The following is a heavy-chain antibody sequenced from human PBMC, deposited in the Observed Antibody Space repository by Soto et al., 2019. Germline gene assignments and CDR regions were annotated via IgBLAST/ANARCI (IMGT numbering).Heavy chain of an antibody. CDR2: IYYSGST. V-gene: IGHV4-31*03. Sequence: QVQLQESGPGLVKPSQTLSLTCTVSGGSISSGGYYWSWIRQHPGKGLEWIGYIYYSGSTYYNPSLKSRVTTSVDSSKNQFSLKLSSVTAADTAVYYCARERGGYDYHHYVMDVWGQGTTVTVSS. D-gene: IGHD5-12*01. J-gene: IGHJ6*02. CDR1: GGSISSGGYY. CDR3: ARERGGYDYHHYVMDV.